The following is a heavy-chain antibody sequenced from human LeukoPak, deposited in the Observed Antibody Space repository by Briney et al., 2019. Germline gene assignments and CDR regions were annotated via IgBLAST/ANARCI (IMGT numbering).Heavy chain of an antibody. D-gene: IGHD3-9*01. CDR3: ARHPTQYYDILTGDAFDI. J-gene: IGHJ3*02. Sequence: GGSLQISCKGSGSRFTSYWIGWVCQMPGKGLEWMGIIYPGDSDTRYSPSFQGQVTISADKSISTAYLQWSSLKASDTAMYYCARHPTQYYDILTGDAFDIWGQGTMVTVSS. V-gene: IGHV5-51*01. CDR1: GSRFTSYW. CDR2: IYPGDSDT.